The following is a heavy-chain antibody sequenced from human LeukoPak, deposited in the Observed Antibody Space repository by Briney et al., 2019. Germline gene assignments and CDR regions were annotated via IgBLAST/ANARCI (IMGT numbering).Heavy chain of an antibody. J-gene: IGHJ3*02. Sequence: EASVKVSCKASGGTFSSYAISWLRQAPGQGLEWMGRIIPILGIANYAQKFQGRVTITADKSTSTAYMELSSLRSEDTAVYYCARDAEEITFGGVIVFSAFDIWGQGTMVTVSS. V-gene: IGHV1-69*04. D-gene: IGHD3-16*02. CDR1: GGTFSSYA. CDR3: ARDAEEITFGGVIVFSAFDI. CDR2: IIPILGIA.